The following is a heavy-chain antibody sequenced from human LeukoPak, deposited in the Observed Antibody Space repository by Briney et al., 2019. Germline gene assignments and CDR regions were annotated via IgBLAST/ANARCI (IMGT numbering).Heavy chain of an antibody. V-gene: IGHV3-74*01. CDR2: INTDASST. J-gene: IGHJ3*02. CDR3: ARLKSGTYREPFDI. Sequence: GGSLRLSCAASGFTFSSYCMYWVRQAPGKGLVWVSRINTDASSTNYADSVKGRFTISRDNAKNTLYLQMNSLRVEDTALYYCARLKSGTYREPFDIWGQGTMVTVSS. D-gene: IGHD1-26*01. CDR1: GFTFSSYC.